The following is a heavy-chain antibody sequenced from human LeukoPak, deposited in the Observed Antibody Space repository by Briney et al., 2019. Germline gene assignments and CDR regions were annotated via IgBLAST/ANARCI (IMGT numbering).Heavy chain of an antibody. J-gene: IGHJ6*03. CDR3: AREGNSASHIYYYYFYMDV. V-gene: IGHV3-30*01. CDR1: GFTFSGSP. Sequence: QPGGSLRLSCAASGFTFSGSPMHWVRQAPGKGLEWVGIISRDGNSKYYGDAVKGRFTISRDNSDYTVFLQMTSLRADDTAVYYCAREGNSASHIYYYYFYMDVWGKGTTVTVSS. D-gene: IGHD2-2*01. CDR2: ISRDGNSK.